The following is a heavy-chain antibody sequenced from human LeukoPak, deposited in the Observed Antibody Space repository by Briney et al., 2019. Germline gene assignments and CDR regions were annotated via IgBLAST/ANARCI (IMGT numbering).Heavy chain of an antibody. CDR2: IIPIFGTA. J-gene: IGHJ4*02. D-gene: IGHD5-12*01. Sequence: ASVKVSCKASGGTFSSYAISWVRQAPGQGLEWMGGIIPIFGTANYAQKFQSRVTITTDESTSTAYMELSSLRSEDTAVYYCARADSTVDIVATIKDWGQGTLVTVSS. CDR1: GGTFSSYA. V-gene: IGHV1-69*05. CDR3: ARADSTVDIVATIKD.